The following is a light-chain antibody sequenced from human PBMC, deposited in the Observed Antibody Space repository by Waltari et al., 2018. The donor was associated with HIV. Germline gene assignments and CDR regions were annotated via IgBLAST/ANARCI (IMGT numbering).Light chain of an antibody. CDR1: SGSIGSNY. V-gene: IGLV6-57*01. CDR2: EDD. Sequence: FMLTQPRSVSESPGKTVTISCTRSSGSIGSNYVPWYQQRPGSSPTTVIYEDDQRPSGVPGRFSGSIDRSSNSASLTISGLMTEDEADYYCQSYDSNTRIFGTGTKVTVL. J-gene: IGLJ1*01. CDR3: QSYDSNTRI.